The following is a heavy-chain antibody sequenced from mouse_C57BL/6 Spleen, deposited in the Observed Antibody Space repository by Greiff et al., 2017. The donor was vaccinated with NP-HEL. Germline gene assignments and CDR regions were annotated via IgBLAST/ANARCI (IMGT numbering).Heavy chain of an antibody. V-gene: IGHV1-50*01. J-gene: IGHJ2*01. Sequence: QVQLQQPGAELVKPGASVKLSCKASGYTFTSYWMQWVKQRPGQGLEWIGEIDPSDSYTNYNQKFKGKATLTVDTSSSTAYMQLSSLTSEDSAVYYCARNRAQLGFDYWGQGTTLTVSS. CDR2: IDPSDSYT. CDR3: ARNRAQLGFDY. D-gene: IGHD4-1*02. CDR1: GYTFTSYW.